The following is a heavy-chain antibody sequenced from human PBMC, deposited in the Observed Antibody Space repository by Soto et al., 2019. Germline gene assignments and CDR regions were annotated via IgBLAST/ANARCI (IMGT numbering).Heavy chain of an antibody. CDR1: RFTLSSHS. CDR3: AKDVHYDIVTGIEYFHH. Sequence: GGALRLSCATSRFTLSSHSLRVVRPGPGEGLEWVSGISGSGRITKYADSVKGRFIISRDNFKNTLFLQMNSLRAEDTAVYYCAKDVHYDIVTGIEYFHHWAQGTLVTVSS. CDR2: ISGSGRIT. J-gene: IGHJ1*01. V-gene: IGHV3-23*01. D-gene: IGHD3-9*01.